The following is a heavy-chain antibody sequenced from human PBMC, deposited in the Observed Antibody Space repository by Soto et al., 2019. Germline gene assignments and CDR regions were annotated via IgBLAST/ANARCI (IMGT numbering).Heavy chain of an antibody. D-gene: IGHD3-22*01. J-gene: IGHJ6*02. V-gene: IGHV3-33*01. Sequence: GGSLRLSCAASGFTFSSYGMHWVRQAPGKGLEWVAVIWYDGSNKYYADSVKGRFTISRDNSKNTLYLQMNSLRAEDTAVYYCARAMYYDSSGYPPDYYYYYGMDVWGQGTTVTVSS. CDR1: GFTFSSYG. CDR3: ARAMYYDSSGYPPDYYYYYGMDV. CDR2: IWYDGSNK.